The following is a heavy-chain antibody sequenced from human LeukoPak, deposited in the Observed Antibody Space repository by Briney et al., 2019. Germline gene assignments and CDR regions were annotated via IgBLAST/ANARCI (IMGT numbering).Heavy chain of an antibody. Sequence: GGSLRLSCAASGFTVSSNYMSCAREAPGEALEWVSVIYSGGSTYYADSVKGRFTISRDNSKNTLYLQMNSLRAEDTAVYYCARGEWPLPFDYWGQGTLVTVSS. CDR1: GFTVSSNY. V-gene: IGHV3-66*01. J-gene: IGHJ4*02. CDR3: ARGEWPLPFDY. D-gene: IGHD2-21*01. CDR2: IYSGGST.